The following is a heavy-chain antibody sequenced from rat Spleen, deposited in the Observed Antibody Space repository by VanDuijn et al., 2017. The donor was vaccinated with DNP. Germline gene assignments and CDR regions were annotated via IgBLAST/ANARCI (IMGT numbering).Heavy chain of an antibody. V-gene: IGHV5-22*01. Sequence: EVQLVESGGGLMQPGRSLKLSCAASGFTFSDYYMAWFRQAPTKGLEWVAYISYDGGSTYYGDSVKGRFTISRDNAKSTLYLQMNSLRSEDMATYYCARPGLGTIDYWGQGVMVTVSS. J-gene: IGHJ2*01. CDR1: GFTFSDYY. CDR2: ISYDGGST. D-gene: IGHD4-2*01. CDR3: ARPGLGTIDY.